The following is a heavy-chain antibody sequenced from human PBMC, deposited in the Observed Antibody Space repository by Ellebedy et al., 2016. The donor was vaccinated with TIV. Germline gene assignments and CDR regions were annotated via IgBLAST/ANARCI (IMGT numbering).Heavy chain of an antibody. V-gene: IGHV5-51*01. CDR3: ARIGGAYSIALAGVAY. J-gene: IGHJ4*02. CDR1: GYTFTRYW. Sequence: GESLKISCKGSGYTFTRYWIGWVRQTPGKGLEWMGIIFPVYSDTRYRPSFQGQVTISVDMSTNTTYLQWSSLKASDTAMYYCARIGGAYSIALAGVAYWGQGTLVTVSS. CDR2: IFPVYSDT. D-gene: IGHD6-19*01.